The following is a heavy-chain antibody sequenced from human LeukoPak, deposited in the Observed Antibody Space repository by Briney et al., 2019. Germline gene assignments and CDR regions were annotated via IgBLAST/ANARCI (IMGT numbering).Heavy chain of an antibody. CDR2: IYSGGST. CDR3: ARDDYFWGSYSY. Sequence: GGSLRLSCAASGFTVSSNYMSWVRQAPGKGLEWVSVIYSGGSTFYAGSVKGRFTISGDNSRNTLFLQMNSLRAEDTAVYYCARDDYFWGSYSYWGQGTLVAVSS. CDR1: GFTVSSNY. J-gene: IGHJ4*02. D-gene: IGHD3-16*01. V-gene: IGHV3-66*01.